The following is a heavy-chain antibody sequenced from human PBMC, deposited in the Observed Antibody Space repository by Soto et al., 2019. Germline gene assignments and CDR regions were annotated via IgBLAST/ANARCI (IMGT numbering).Heavy chain of an antibody. Sequence: QVQLVQSGAEVKKPGSSVKVSCKASGGTFSSYTISWVRQAPGQGLEWMGRIIPILGIANYAQKFQGRVTITAHKSTSTAYMELSSLRSEDTAVYYCARDSASERTVLFDYWGQGTLVTVSS. J-gene: IGHJ4*02. CDR3: ARDSASERTVLFDY. D-gene: IGHD3-10*01. CDR2: IIPILGIA. V-gene: IGHV1-69*08. CDR1: GGTFSSYT.